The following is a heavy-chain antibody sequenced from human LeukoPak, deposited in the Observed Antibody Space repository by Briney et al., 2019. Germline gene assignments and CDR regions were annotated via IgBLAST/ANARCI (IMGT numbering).Heavy chain of an antibody. CDR2: IHRDGRT. V-gene: IGHV4-4*02. D-gene: IGHD1-1*01. Sequence: PSGTLSLTCAVSGVSISSSEWWIWVRQPPGQGLEWIGEIHRDGRTRYNPSLKSRVTISVDTSKNQFSLKLSSVTAADTAVYYCARGGSAGTNLNWVDPWGQGTLVTVSS. J-gene: IGHJ5*02. CDR1: GVSISSSEW. CDR3: ARGGSAGTNLNWVDP.